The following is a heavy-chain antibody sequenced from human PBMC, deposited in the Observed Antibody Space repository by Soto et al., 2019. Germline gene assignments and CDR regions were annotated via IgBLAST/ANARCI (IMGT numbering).Heavy chain of an antibody. D-gene: IGHD4-4*01. CDR2: IRSKANNYAT. Sequence: GGSVRLSRAASGFTFSASGMHWVRQASGKGLEWVGRIRSKANNYATAYAASVKGRFTVSRDDSKNTAYLQMDSLETEDTAVYYCTRQYVDDYNSFDSWGQGT. V-gene: IGHV3-73*01. CDR1: GFTFSASG. J-gene: IGHJ4*02. CDR3: TRQYVDDYNSFDS.